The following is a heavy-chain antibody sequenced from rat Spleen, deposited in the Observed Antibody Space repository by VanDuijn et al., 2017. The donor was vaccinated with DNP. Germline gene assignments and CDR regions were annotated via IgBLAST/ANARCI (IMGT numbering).Heavy chain of an antibody. CDR3: ARDRLGTMDA. CDR2: IWNTGGT. V-gene: IGHV2-41*01. CDR1: GFSLTSYT. D-gene: IGHD5-1*01. Sequence: QVQLKESGPGLVQPSQTLSLTCTVSGFSLTSYTLSWVRQPPGKDLEWMGVIWNTGGTQYNSALKTRLSISKDTSKSQVFLKMNSLQTEDTATYYCARDRLGTMDAWGQGTSVTVSS. J-gene: IGHJ4*01.